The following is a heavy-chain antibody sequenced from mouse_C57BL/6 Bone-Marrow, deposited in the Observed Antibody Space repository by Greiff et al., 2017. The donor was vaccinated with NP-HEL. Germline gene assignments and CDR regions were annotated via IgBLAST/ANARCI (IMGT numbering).Heavy chain of an antibody. V-gene: IGHV1-42*01. D-gene: IGHD1-1*01. CDR3: ARLITTVGGGYYFDY. Sequence: EVQLQQSGPELVKPGASVKISCKASGYSFTGYYMNWVKQSPEKSLEWIGEINPSTGGTTYNQKFKAKATLTVDKSSSTAYMQLKSLTSEDSAVYYCARLITTVGGGYYFDYWGQGTTLTVSS. J-gene: IGHJ2*01. CDR2: INPSTGGT. CDR1: GYSFTGYY.